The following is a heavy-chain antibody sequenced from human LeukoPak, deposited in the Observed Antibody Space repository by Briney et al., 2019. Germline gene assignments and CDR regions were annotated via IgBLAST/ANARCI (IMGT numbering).Heavy chain of an antibody. V-gene: IGHV6-1*01. D-gene: IGHD3-10*01. J-gene: IGHJ6*02. Sequence: SQTLSLTCAISGDSVSSNSAAWNWIRQSPSRGLEWLGRTYYRSKWYNDYAVSVKSRITINPDTSKNQFSLQLNSVTPEDTAVYYCARDSPPEHYYYGSGRGYYYGMDVWGQGTTVTVSS. CDR3: ARDSPPEHYYYGSGRGYYYGMDV. CDR1: GDSVSSNSAA. CDR2: TYYRSKWYN.